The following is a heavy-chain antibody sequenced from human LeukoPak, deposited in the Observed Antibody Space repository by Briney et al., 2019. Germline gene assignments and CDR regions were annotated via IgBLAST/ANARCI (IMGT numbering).Heavy chain of an antibody. Sequence: SVKVSCKASGGTFSSYAISWVRQAPGQGLEWMGRIIPIFGTANYAQKFQGRVTITTDESTSTAYMELSSLRSEDTAVYYCARDRVGVVVVPDAGHLDVWGKGTTVTVSS. D-gene: IGHD2-2*01. CDR1: GGTFSSYA. CDR3: ARDRVGVVVVPDAGHLDV. CDR2: IIPIFGTA. V-gene: IGHV1-69*05. J-gene: IGHJ6*04.